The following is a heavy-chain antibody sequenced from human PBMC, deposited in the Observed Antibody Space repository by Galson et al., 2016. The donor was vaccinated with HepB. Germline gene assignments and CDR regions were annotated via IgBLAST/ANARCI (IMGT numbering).Heavy chain of an antibody. CDR1: GFTVSSNY. V-gene: IGHV3-53*01. J-gene: IGHJ4*02. Sequence: SLRLSCAASGFTVSSNYMTWVRQDPGKGLEWVSVIYSGGSTFYADSVKGRFTIYRHNSQNTLYLQMDSLRAEDTAVYFCAKDYSGSYPIYYFDYWGQGTLVTVSS. CDR3: AKDYSGSYPIYYFDY. CDR2: IYSGGST. D-gene: IGHD1-26*01.